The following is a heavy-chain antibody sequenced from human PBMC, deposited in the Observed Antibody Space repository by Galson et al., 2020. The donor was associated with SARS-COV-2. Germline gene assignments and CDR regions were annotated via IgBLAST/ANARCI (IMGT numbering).Heavy chain of an antibody. CDR3: ARSGDIVVVPAAIPSRWFDP. D-gene: IGHD2-2*01. V-gene: IGHV1-69*13. Sequence: SVKVSCKASGGTFSSYAISWVRQAPGQGLEWMGGIIPIFGTANYAQKFQGRVTITADESTSTAYMELSSLRSEDTAVYYCARSGDIVVVPAAIPSRWFDPWGQGTLVTVSS. CDR1: GGTFSSYA. CDR2: IIPIFGTA. J-gene: IGHJ5*02.